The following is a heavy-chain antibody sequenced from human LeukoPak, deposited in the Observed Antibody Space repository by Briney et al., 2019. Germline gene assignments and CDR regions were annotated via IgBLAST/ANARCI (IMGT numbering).Heavy chain of an antibody. D-gene: IGHD3-10*01. J-gene: IGHJ4*02. CDR3: ARVALIIRVYYFDY. CDR2: ISAIIGST. CDR1: GFTFSSYD. Sequence: GGSLTLSCAASGFTFSSYDMSWLRQAPGKALEWVSSISAIIGSTSYADSLKGGFTISRDNCKNTLYLQRNSLRAEDTAVYNCARVALIIRVYYFDYWGQGTLVTVSS. V-gene: IGHV3-23*01.